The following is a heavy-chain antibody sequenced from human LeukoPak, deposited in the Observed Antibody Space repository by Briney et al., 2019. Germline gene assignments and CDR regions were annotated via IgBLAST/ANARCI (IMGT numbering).Heavy chain of an antibody. CDR2: ISYDGSNK. CDR3: AKDGGGGTTSYYYYGMDV. Sequence: VRSLRLSCAASGFTFSSYGMHCVRQAPGKWLERVAVISYDGSNKYYADSVKGRFTISRDHSKTPLYLQMNSLRAEDTAVYYCAKDGGGGTTSYYYYGMDVWGQGTTVTVSS. CDR1: GFTFSSYG. J-gene: IGHJ6*02. V-gene: IGHV3-30*18. D-gene: IGHD1-14*01.